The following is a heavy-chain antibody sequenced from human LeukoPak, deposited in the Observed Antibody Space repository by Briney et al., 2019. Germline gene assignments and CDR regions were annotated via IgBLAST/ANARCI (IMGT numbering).Heavy chain of an antibody. CDR1: GYNFITYW. CDR2: IYPGDSDT. CDR3: ARQSDLQIGQIDY. V-gene: IGHV5-51*01. Sequence: GESLKISCRGSGYNFITYWIGWVRQMPGKGLEWMGIIYPGDSDTRYSPSFQGQVTISADKSISTAYLQWSSLKASDTAMYYCARQSDLQIGQIDYWGQGTLVTVSS. J-gene: IGHJ4*02.